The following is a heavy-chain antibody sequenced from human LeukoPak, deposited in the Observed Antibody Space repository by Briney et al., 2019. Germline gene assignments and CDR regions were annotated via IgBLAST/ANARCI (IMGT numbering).Heavy chain of an antibody. CDR3: AREVRIRDFWSGSLAYYYYMDV. CDR2: IYYSGST. J-gene: IGHJ6*03. Sequence: SETLSLTCTVSGGSISSSSYYWGWIRQPQGKGLEWIGSIYYSGSTYYNPSLKSRVTISVDTSKNQFSLKLSSVTAADTAVYYCAREVRIRDFWSGSLAYYYYMDVWGKGTTVTVSS. V-gene: IGHV4-39*02. CDR1: GGSISSSSYY. D-gene: IGHD3-3*01.